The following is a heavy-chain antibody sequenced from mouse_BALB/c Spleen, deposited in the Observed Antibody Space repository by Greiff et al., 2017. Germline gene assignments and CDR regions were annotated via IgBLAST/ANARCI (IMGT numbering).Heavy chain of an antibody. CDR3: ARSGYGKGYAMDY. V-gene: IGHV3-2*02. CDR2: ISYSGST. D-gene: IGHD2-10*02. CDR1: GYSITSDYA. J-gene: IGHJ4*01. Sequence: EVKLVESGPGLVKPSQSLSLTCTVTGYSITSDYAWNWIRQFPGNKLEWMGYISYSGSTSYNPSLKSRISITRDTSKNQFFLQLNSVTTEDTATYYCARSGYGKGYAMDYWGQGTSVTVSS.